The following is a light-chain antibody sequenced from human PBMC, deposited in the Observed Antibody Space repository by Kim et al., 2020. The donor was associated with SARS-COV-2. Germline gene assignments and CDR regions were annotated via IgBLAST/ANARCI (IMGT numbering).Light chain of an antibody. Sequence: APVGDRVPISCRASQGVSNYLAWYQQKPGKAPKLLIYAVSTLQLVVPSRFSGSGSGTDFTLTISNLQPEDVASYYCQKYNGVPWTFGQGTKVEIK. V-gene: IGKV1-27*01. CDR1: QGVSNY. CDR3: QKYNGVPWT. J-gene: IGKJ1*01. CDR2: AVS.